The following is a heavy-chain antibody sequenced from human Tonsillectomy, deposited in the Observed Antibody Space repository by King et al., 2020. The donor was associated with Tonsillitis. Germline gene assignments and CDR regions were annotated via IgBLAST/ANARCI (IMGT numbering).Heavy chain of an antibody. CDR3: ATNAVRSDESAYRDFRH. Sequence: QLVQSGAELRKPGASVTVSCRTSGDTFTGHFVHWVRQAPGQGLEWMGWINPKSGDTNYVRKFQGTVTLSGDVSITTAYMTMSSLRPDDTAVYYCATNAVRSDESAYRDFRHWGQGTLVTVSS. D-gene: IGHD3-16*01. V-gene: IGHV1-2*02. CDR1: GDTFTGHF. CDR2: INPKSGDT. J-gene: IGHJ1*01.